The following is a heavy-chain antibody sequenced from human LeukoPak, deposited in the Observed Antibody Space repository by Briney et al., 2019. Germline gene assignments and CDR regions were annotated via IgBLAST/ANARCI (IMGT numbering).Heavy chain of an antibody. Sequence: PSETLSLTCTVSGGSISSTNYYWGWIRQPPGKGLEWIGSISYSGSTNYNPSLKSRVTISVDTSKNQFSLKLSSVTAADTAVYYCARDQDIGWVWALDIWGQGTMVTVSS. V-gene: IGHV4-39*07. CDR2: ISYSGST. CDR3: ARDQDIGWVWALDI. J-gene: IGHJ3*02. D-gene: IGHD5-12*01. CDR1: GGSISSTNYY.